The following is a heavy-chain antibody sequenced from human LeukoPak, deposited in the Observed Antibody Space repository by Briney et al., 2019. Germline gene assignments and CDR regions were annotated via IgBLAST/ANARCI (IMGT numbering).Heavy chain of an antibody. Sequence: PGGSLRLSCVASGFTFSTYWMHWVRQAPDKGLDWAAVIWYDGSNKYYADSVKGRFTISRDNSKNTLYLQMNSLRAEDTAVYYCVRGKYSGYDPLDYWGQGTLVAVSS. J-gene: IGHJ4*02. CDR2: IWYDGSNK. D-gene: IGHD5-12*01. CDR1: GFTFSTYW. CDR3: VRGKYSGYDPLDY. V-gene: IGHV3-33*08.